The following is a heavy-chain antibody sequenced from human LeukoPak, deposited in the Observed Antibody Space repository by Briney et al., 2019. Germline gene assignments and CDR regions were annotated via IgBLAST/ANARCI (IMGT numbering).Heavy chain of an antibody. J-gene: IGHJ5*01. D-gene: IGHD2-2*01. CDR1: GDTLSRYA. CDR2: STPIKNLV. Sequence: SVKVSCKASGDTLSRYALSWVRQAPGQGLEWIGGSTPIKNLVKYAQKFQGRVTITTDDSTRTDFMELTSLTSADTAIYYCTRDLDCSTTSCHYNWFDSWGQGTLVTVSS. CDR3: TRDLDCSTTSCHYNWFDS. V-gene: IGHV1-69*05.